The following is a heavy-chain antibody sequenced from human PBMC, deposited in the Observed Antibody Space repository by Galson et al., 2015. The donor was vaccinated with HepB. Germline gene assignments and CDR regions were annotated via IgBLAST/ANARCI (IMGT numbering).Heavy chain of an antibody. CDR1: GSTFDDFA. V-gene: IGHV3-49*03. J-gene: IGHJ5*02. CDR2: IKTKTYGGTT. Sequence: SLRLSCAASGSTFDDFAVSWFRQAPGKGLEWVAFIKTKTYGGTTEYAASVKGRFTISRDDSKSIAYLQMNSLKTEDTGVYYCTTAWFDPWGQGTLVTVSS. CDR3: TTAWFDP.